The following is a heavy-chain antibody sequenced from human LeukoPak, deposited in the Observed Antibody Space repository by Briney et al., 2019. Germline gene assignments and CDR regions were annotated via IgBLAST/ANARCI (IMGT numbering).Heavy chain of an antibody. Sequence: GGSLRLSCAASGFTFSSYAMSWVSQAPGKGLEWVSAISGSGGSTYYADSVKGRFTISRDNSKNTLYLQMNSLRAEDTAVYYCAKGSDFIAAAGSRPDYWGQGTLVTVSS. CDR1: GFTFSSYA. CDR2: ISGSGGST. V-gene: IGHV3-23*01. J-gene: IGHJ4*02. CDR3: AKGSDFIAAAGSRPDY. D-gene: IGHD6-13*01.